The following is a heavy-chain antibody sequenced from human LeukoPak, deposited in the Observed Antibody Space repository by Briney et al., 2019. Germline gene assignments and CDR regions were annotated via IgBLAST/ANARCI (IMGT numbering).Heavy chain of an antibody. V-gene: IGHV3-30*04. Sequence: GGSLRLSCAASGFTFSSYAMHRVRQAPGKGLEWVAVISYDGSNKYYADSVKGRFTISRDNSKNTLYLQMNSLRAEDTAVYYCARDLLVELVPAGAFDIWGQGTMVTVSS. D-gene: IGHD1-7*01. CDR1: GFTFSSYA. J-gene: IGHJ3*02. CDR2: ISYDGSNK. CDR3: ARDLLVELVPAGAFDI.